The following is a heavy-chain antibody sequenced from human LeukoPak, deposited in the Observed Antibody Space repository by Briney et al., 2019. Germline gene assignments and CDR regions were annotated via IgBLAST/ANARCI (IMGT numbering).Heavy chain of an antibody. J-gene: IGHJ5*02. D-gene: IGHD1-26*01. CDR1: GGSIYGGGYY. CDR3: ARARDTTSGSNWFDP. CDR2: IYHSGTT. V-gene: IGHV4-30-2*01. Sequence: SQTLSLTCTVSGGSIYGGGYYWSWIRQPPGKGLEWIGYIYHSGTTYYNPSLKSRVTISIDRSKNQFSLKLSSVTAADTAVYYCARARDTTSGSNWFDPWGQGTLVTVSS.